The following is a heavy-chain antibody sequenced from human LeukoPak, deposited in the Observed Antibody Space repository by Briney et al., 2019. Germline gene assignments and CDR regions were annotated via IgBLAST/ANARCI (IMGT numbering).Heavy chain of an antibody. CDR2: ISSSSSYI. CDR3: AREYQFDYGDY. D-gene: IGHD2-2*01. Sequence: PGGSLRLSRAASGFTFSSYSMNWVRQAPGKGLEWVSSISSSSSYIYYADAVKGRFTISRDNAKNSLYLQMSSPRAEDTAVYYCAREYQFDYGDYWGQGTLVTVSS. CDR1: GFTFSSYS. V-gene: IGHV3-21*01. J-gene: IGHJ4*02.